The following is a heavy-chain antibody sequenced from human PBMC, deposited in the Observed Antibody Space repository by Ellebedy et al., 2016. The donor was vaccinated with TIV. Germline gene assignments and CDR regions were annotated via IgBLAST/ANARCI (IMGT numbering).Heavy chain of an antibody. CDR2: IYYSGSR. CDR1: GASISSGSW. D-gene: IGHD3-3*01. J-gene: IGHJ4*02. CDR3: ARDYREVPPIYYFDY. V-gene: IGHV4-4*02. Sequence: SETLSLTXAVSGASISSGSWWSWVRQPPGKGLEWIGEIYYSGSRNYNPSLKSRVTMSVDKSKRQFSLRLSSVTAADTAVYYCARDYREVPPIYYFDYWGQGTLVTVSS.